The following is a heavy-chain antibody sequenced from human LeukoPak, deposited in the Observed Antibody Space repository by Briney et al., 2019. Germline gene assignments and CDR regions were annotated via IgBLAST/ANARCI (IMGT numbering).Heavy chain of an antibody. CDR1: GFTFSSYA. Sequence: GGSLRLSCAASGFTFSSYAMGWVRQAPGKGLEWVSAISGGGGSTYYADSVKGRFTISRDNSKNTLYLQMNSLRAEDTAVYYCAKAYGRVLTKYHFDYWGQGTLVTVSS. CDR3: AKAYGRVLTKYHFDY. D-gene: IGHD1-26*01. J-gene: IGHJ4*02. CDR2: ISGGGGST. V-gene: IGHV3-23*01.